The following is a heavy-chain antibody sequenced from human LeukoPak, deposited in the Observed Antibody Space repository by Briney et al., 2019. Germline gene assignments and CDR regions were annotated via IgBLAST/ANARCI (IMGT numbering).Heavy chain of an antibody. J-gene: IGHJ4*02. CDR2: ISTSGGST. CDR3: AKENGAAVISHFDY. V-gene: IGHV3-23*01. CDR1: EFTFSSHA. D-gene: IGHD2-21*01. Sequence: GGSLRLSCAASEFTFSSHAMSWVRQAPGKGLEWVSAISTSGGSTYYADSVKGRFTISRDNSKNTLYLQMNSLRAEDTAVYYCAKENGAAVISHFDYWGQGTLVTVSS.